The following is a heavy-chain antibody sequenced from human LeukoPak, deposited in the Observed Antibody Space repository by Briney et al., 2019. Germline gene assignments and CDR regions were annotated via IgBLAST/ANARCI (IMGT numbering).Heavy chain of an antibody. D-gene: IGHD2-15*01. CDR2: INPNSGGT. CDR3: ARSPRGYCSGGSCYSYGY. J-gene: IGHJ4*02. V-gene: IGHV1-2*02. Sequence: ASVKVSCKASGYTFTGYYMHWVRQAPGQGIEWMGWINPNSGGTNYAQKFQGRVTMTSDTSISTAYMELSRPRSDDTAVYYCARSPRGYCSGGSCYSYGYWGQGTLVTVSS. CDR1: GYTFTGYY.